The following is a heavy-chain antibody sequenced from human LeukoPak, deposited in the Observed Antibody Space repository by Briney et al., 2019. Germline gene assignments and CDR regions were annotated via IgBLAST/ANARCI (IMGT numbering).Heavy chain of an antibody. CDR2: ISSSSSYI. CDR3: ARGLPVEVGATYLDY. D-gene: IGHD1-26*01. Sequence: GGSLRLSCAASGFTFSSYSMNWVRQAPGKGLEWVSSISSSSSYIYYADSVKGRFTISRDNSKNTLYLQMNSLRAEDTAVYYCARGLPVEVGATYLDYWGQGTLVTVSS. V-gene: IGHV3-21*01. CDR1: GFTFSSYS. J-gene: IGHJ4*02.